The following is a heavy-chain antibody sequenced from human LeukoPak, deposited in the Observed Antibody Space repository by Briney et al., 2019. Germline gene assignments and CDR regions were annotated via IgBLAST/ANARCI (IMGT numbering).Heavy chain of an antibody. CDR3: ARDRLGWFGGTGNHDAFDI. D-gene: IGHD3-10*01. Sequence: ASVKVPRKASGYTFTSYGISWVRQAPGQGLEWMGWISAYNGNTNYAQKLQGRVTMTTDTSTSTAYMELRSLRSDDTAVYYCARDRLGWFGGTGNHDAFDIWGQGTMVTVSS. J-gene: IGHJ3*02. CDR2: ISAYNGNT. V-gene: IGHV1-18*01. CDR1: GYTFTSYG.